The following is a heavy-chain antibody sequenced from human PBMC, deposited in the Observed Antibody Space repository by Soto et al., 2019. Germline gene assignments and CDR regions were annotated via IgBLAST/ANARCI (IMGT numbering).Heavy chain of an antibody. CDR1: GFTFSSYW. Sequence: EVQLVESGGGLVQPGGSLRLSCAASGFTFSSYWMSWVRQAPGKGLEWVANIKQDGSEKYYVDSVKGRFTISRDNAKNPLYLQMNSLRAEDTAVYYFARDHLPDWYFDLWGRGTLVTVSS. V-gene: IGHV3-7*04. J-gene: IGHJ2*01. CDR2: IKQDGSEK. CDR3: ARDHLPDWYFDL.